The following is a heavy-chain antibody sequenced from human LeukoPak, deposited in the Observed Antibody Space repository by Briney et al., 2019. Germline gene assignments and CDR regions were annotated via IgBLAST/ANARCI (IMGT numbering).Heavy chain of an antibody. D-gene: IGHD6-19*01. CDR3: ARDSYSSGWGDY. CDR2: ISSSSSYI. J-gene: IGHJ4*02. CDR1: GFTFSSYS. V-gene: IGHV3-21*01. Sequence: GGSLRLSCAASGFTFSSYSMNWVRQAPGKGREWVSSISSSSSYIYYADSVKGRFTISRDNAKNSLYLQMNSLRAEDTAVYYCARDSYSSGWGDYWGQGTLVTVSS.